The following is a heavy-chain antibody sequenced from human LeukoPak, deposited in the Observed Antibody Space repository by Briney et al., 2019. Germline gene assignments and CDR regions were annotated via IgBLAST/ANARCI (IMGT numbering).Heavy chain of an antibody. Sequence: QPGGSLRLSCEASEFTFSTYAMHWVRQAPGKGLEWVSGISGNGGITYYADSVRGRFTISRDNSKNTLYLQMNSLRAEDTAVYYCAKSSGPGGYYYYGMDVWGQGTTVTVSS. D-gene: IGHD3-22*01. CDR2: ISGNGGIT. V-gene: IGHV3-23*01. CDR3: AKSSGPGGYYYYGMDV. CDR1: EFTFSTYA. J-gene: IGHJ6*02.